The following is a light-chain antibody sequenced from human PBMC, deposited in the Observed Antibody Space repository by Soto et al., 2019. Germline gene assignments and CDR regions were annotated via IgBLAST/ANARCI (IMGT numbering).Light chain of an antibody. V-gene: IGLV1-40*01. J-gene: IGLJ7*01. CDR2: RTS. Sequence: QSVLTQPASVSGAPGQRVTISCTGSSSNIGAVYDVHWYQQLPGMAPKLLIYRTSNRPSGVPDRFSGSKSGTSAYLAISGLQAEDEADYYCQSYDSSLSVWVFGGGTQLTVL. CDR1: SSNIGAVYD. CDR3: QSYDSSLSVWV.